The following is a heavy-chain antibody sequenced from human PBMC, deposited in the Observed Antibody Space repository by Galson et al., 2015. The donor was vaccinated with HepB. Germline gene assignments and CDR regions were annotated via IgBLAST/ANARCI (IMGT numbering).Heavy chain of an antibody. CDR3: ARTFYFDY. J-gene: IGHJ4*02. D-gene: IGHD3-16*01. CDR1: GFTFSSYA. CDR2: LSSHGDNE. V-gene: IGHV3-30*04. Sequence: SLRLSCAASGFTFSSYAMNWVRQAPGKGLEWVAVLSSHGDNEYYADSVKGRFTISRDNSENTVYLQMHSQRVEDTAVYYCARTFYFDYWGQGTLVTVSS.